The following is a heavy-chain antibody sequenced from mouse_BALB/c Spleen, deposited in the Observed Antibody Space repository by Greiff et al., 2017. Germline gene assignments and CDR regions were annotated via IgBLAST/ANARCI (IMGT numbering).Heavy chain of an antibody. Sequence: VKLMESGPGLVAPSQSLSITCTVSGFSLTSYGVHWVRQPPGKGLEWLGVIWAGGSTNYNSALMSRLSISKDNSKSQVFLKMNSLQTDDTAMYYCASPHYYGSRSTYAMDCWGQGTSVTVSS. J-gene: IGHJ4*01. D-gene: IGHD1-1*01. V-gene: IGHV2-9*02. CDR2: IWAGGST. CDR3: ASPHYYGSRSTYAMDC. CDR1: GFSLTSYG.